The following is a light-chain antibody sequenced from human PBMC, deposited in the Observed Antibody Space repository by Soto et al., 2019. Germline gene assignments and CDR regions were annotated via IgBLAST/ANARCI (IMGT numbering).Light chain of an antibody. Sequence: MVLQKTPATRSVYPRERATLSCRASQSVSYYLAWYQQKPGQAPRLLIYDASSRATGVPDRFSGSGSGTDFSLTISRLEPEDFAVYYCQHYGYSPETFGEGTKVAIK. V-gene: IGKV3-20*01. CDR3: QHYGYSPET. CDR1: QSVSYY. J-gene: IGKJ1*01. CDR2: DAS.